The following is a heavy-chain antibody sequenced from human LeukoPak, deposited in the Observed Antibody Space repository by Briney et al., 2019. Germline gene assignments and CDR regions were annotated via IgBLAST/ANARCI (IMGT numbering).Heavy chain of an antibody. V-gene: IGHV5-51*01. J-gene: IGHJ2*01. CDR3: ARRATSYEYFDL. D-gene: IGHD2-15*01. Sequence: GESLKISCKGSGYSFATYWIGWVRQMPGKGLEWIGIIYPGDSDTRYSPSFQGQVTISADKSITTAYLQWRSLKASDTAMYYCARRATSYEYFDLWGRGNLVTVSS. CDR1: GYSFATYW. CDR2: IYPGDSDT.